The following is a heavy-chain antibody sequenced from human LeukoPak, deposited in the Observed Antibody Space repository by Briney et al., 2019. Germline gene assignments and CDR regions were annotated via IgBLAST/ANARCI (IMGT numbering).Heavy chain of an antibody. Sequence: PGGSLRLSCAASGFTFSSYNMNWVRQAPGKGLEWVPSISYSSRARYYADSVKGRFTISRDNFKDSLYLQMDSLRAEDTAVYYCARAYCSSTSCFGWGQGTLVTVSS. D-gene: IGHD2-2*01. J-gene: IGHJ4*02. CDR3: ARAYCSSTSCFG. CDR1: GFTFSSYN. V-gene: IGHV3-48*01. CDR2: ISYSSRAR.